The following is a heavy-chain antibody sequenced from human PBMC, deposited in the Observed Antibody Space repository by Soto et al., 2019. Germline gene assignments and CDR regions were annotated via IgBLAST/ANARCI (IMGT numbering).Heavy chain of an antibody. CDR1: GFSSSNYE. Sequence: LRLSCTASGFSSSNYEMNWIRQAPGKGLEWVSHISTTGTSPYYADSVRGRFTVSRDTANNSIYLQMNSLRAEDTALYYCARDGHRGPSDAFDVWGQGTMVTV. CDR2: ISTTGTSP. J-gene: IGHJ3*01. CDR3: ARDGHRGPSDAFDV. D-gene: IGHD3-10*01. V-gene: IGHV3-48*03.